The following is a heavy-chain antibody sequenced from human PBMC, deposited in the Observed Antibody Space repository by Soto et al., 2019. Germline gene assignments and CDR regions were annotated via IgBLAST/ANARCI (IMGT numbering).Heavy chain of an antibody. CDR1: GYTFTSYG. CDR3: ASGGSYCTNGVCYQNWFDP. D-gene: IGHD2-8*01. CDR2: ISAYNGTA. Sequence: ASVKVSCKASGYTFTSYGISWVRQAPGQGLEWMGWISAYNGTANYAQKFQGRVTITADESTSTAYMELSSLRSEDTAVYYCASGGSYCTNGVCYQNWFDPWGQGTLVTVSS. V-gene: IGHV1-18*01. J-gene: IGHJ5*02.